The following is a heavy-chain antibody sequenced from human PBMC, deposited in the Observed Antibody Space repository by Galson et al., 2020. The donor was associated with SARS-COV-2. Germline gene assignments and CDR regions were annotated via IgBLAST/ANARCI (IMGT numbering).Heavy chain of an antibody. CDR2: IYYSGST. CDR1: GGSISSYY. D-gene: IGHD3-3*01. CDR3: ARAAQTYYDFWSGYYNAPHFDY. J-gene: IGHJ4*02. V-gene: IGHV4-59*01. Sequence: SETLSLTCTVSGGSISSYYWTWIRQPPGKGLEWIGYIYYSGSTNYNPSPKSRVTISVATSKNQFSLKLSSVTAADTAVYYCARAAQTYYDFWSGYYNAPHFDYWGQGTLVTVSS.